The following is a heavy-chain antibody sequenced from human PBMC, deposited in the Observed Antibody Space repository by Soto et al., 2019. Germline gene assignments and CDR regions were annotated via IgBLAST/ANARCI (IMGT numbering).Heavy chain of an antibody. J-gene: IGHJ4*02. D-gene: IGHD2-21*01. CDR2: LDPEDGET. V-gene: IGHV1-24*01. CDR1: GYTLTELS. CDR3: ATPHPLAYCGGDCYFTFDY. Sequence: ASVKVSCKVSGYTLTELSMHWVRQAPGKGLEWMGGLDPEDGETIYAQKFQGRVTMTEDKSTDTAYMELRSLRSEDTAVYYCATPHPLAYCGGDCYFTFDYWGQGTAVTVSS.